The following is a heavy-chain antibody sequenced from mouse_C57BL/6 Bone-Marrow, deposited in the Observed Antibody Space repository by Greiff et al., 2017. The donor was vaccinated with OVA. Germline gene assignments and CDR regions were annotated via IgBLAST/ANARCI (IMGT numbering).Heavy chain of an antibody. D-gene: IGHD5-1*01. CDR2: IDPSDSYT. Sequence: VQLQQPGAELVMPGASVKLSCKASGYTFTSYWMHWVKQRPGQGLEWIGEIDPSDSYTNYNQKFKGKSTLTVDKSSSTAYMQLSSLTSEDSAVYYCALYHWYFDVWGTGTTVTVSS. V-gene: IGHV1-69*01. J-gene: IGHJ1*03. CDR1: GYTFTSYW. CDR3: ALYHWYFDV.